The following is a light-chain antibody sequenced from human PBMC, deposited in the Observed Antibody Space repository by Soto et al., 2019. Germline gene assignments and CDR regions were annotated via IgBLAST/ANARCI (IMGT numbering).Light chain of an antibody. CDR2: DAS. CDR1: QDISNY. J-gene: IGKJ2*01. CDR3: QQYDNLPYT. Sequence: DIPMTQSPSSLSASVGDRVTITCQASQDISNYLNWYQQKPGQAPKLLIYDASNLETGVPSRFSGSGSGTDFTFTISILQPEDIATYYCQQYDNLPYTFGQGTKLEIK. V-gene: IGKV1-33*01.